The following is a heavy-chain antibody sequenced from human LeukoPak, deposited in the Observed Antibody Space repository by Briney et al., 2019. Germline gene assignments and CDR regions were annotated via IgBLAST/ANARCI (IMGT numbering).Heavy chain of an antibody. CDR1: GFTFSSYS. CDR2: INSDGSNT. V-gene: IGHV3-74*01. Sequence: GGSLRLSCAASGFTFSSYSMNWVRQAPGKGLMWVSRINSDGSNTIYADSVKGRFTFSRDNAKNTLYLQMNSLRAEDTAVYYCARGGSGWSSYFDYWGQGTLVTVSS. CDR3: ARGGSGWSSYFDY. J-gene: IGHJ4*02. D-gene: IGHD6-19*01.